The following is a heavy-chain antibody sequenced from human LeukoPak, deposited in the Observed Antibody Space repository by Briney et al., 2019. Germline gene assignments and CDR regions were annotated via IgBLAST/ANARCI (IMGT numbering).Heavy chain of an antibody. V-gene: IGHV3-48*02. D-gene: IGHD5-18*01. J-gene: IGHJ4*02. CDR3: ARDSGTWIPVPACDN. Sequence: GGSLRLSCAASGFTFSSYNMNWVRQAPGQGLEWVSYISGSSNTIYYADPVKGRFTISRDNAKNSLSLQMNSLRDEDTAIYYCARDSGTWIPVPACDNWGQGTLVTVSS. CDR2: ISGSSNTI. CDR1: GFTFSSYN.